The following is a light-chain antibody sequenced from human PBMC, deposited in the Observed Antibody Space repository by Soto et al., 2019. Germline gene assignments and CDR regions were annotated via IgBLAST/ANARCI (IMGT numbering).Light chain of an antibody. J-gene: IGKJ5*01. CDR2: GAS. CDR3: QQANSFPIS. V-gene: IGKV1D-12*01. Sequence: GDRVTITCRAGQGISTWLAWYQQKPGKAPKLLIYGASSLQSGVPSRFSGSGSGTDFTLTISNLQPEDFATYYCQQANSFPISFGQGTRLEIK. CDR1: QGISTW.